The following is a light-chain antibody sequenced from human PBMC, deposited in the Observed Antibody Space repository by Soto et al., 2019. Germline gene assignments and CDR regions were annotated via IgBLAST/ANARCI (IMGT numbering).Light chain of an antibody. CDR2: GVS. CDR1: QDLHID. J-gene: IGKJ2*01. Sequence: ETLMTQSPATLSVSPGETVTLSCRSSQDLHIDLAWYHQKPGQAPTLLIYGVSARAPGVPARFSGAGSGTEFTPTIRSLQSADFGVYYCQQYATWPRTFGQGTKVDIK. V-gene: IGKV3-15*01. CDR3: QQYATWPRT.